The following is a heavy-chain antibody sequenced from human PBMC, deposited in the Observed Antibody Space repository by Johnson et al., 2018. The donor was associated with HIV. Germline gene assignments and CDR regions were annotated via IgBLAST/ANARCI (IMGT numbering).Heavy chain of an antibody. CDR2: IYSGGST. D-gene: IGHD3-16*01. CDR3: VGVKFYDPDAFDI. V-gene: IGHV3-66*02. J-gene: IGHJ3*02. CDR1: GFTVSSNY. Sequence: VQLVASGGGVVQPGGSLRLSCAASGFTVSSNYMSWVRQAPGKGLEWVSVIYSGGSTYYAYSGKGRFTISRDNSKNTLYLQMNSLRADDTAVYYCVGVKFYDPDAFDIWGQGTMVTVSS.